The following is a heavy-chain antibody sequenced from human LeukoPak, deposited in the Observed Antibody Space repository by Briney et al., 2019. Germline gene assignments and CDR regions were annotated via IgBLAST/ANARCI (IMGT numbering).Heavy chain of an antibody. CDR3: ARVRGIQLWQRRDSQAAFDI. V-gene: IGHV4-59*01. D-gene: IGHD5-18*01. Sequence: PSETLSLTCTVSGGSISSYYWSWIRQPPGKGLEWIGYIYYSGSTNYNPSLKSRVSISVDTSKNQFSLKLSSVTAADTAVYYCARVRGIQLWQRRDSQAAFDIWGQGTMVTVSS. J-gene: IGHJ3*02. CDR2: IYYSGST. CDR1: GGSISSYY.